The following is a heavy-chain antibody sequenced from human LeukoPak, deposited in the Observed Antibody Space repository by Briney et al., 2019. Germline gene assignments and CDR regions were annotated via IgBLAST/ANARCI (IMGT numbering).Heavy chain of an antibody. D-gene: IGHD3-10*01. CDR2: IYTSGST. CDR1: GGSISSGSYY. V-gene: IGHV4-61*02. J-gene: IGHJ5*02. CDR3: ARGRAVRGVIIDWFDP. Sequence: SETLSLTCTVSGGSISSGSYYWSWIRQPAGKGLEWIGRIYTSGSTNYNPSLKSRVTISVDTSKNQFSLKLSSVTAADTAVYYCARGRAVRGVIIDWFDPWGQGTLVTVSS.